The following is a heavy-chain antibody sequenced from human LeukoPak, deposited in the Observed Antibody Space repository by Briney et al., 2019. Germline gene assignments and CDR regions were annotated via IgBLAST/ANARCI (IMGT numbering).Heavy chain of an antibody. Sequence: SVKVSCKASGGTFSSYAISWVRQAPGQGLEWMGRIFPIFGTANYAQKFQGRVTITADKSTSTAYMELSSLRSEDTAVYYCARVRYYDSSGDPFDYWGQGTLVTVSS. D-gene: IGHD3-22*01. CDR3: ARVRYYDSSGDPFDY. CDR1: GGTFSSYA. CDR2: IFPIFGTA. V-gene: IGHV1-69*06. J-gene: IGHJ4*02.